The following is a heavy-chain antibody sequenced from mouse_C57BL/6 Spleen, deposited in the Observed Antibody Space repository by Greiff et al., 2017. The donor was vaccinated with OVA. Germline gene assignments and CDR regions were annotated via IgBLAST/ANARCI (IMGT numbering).Heavy chain of an antibody. Sequence: EVQGVESGPGMVKPSQSLSLTCTVTGYSITSGYDWHWIRHFPGNKLEWMGYISYSGSTNYNPSLKSRISITHDTSKNHFFLKLNSVTTEDTATYYCARGGWYFDVWGTGTTVTVSS. CDR1: GYSITSGYD. CDR3: ARGGWYFDV. V-gene: IGHV3-1*01. J-gene: IGHJ1*03. CDR2: ISYSGST. D-gene: IGHD1-1*02.